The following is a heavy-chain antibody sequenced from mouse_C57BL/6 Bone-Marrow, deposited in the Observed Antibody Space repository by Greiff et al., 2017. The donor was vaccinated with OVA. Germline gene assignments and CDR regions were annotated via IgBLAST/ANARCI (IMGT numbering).Heavy chain of an antibody. Sequence: VQLQQPGAELVKPGASVKLSCKASGYTFTSYWMHWVKQRPGQGLEWIGMIHPNSGSTNYNEKFKSKATLTVDKSSSKAYMQLSSLTSEDSAVYYCARRGYDGYLYYCDYWGQGTTLTVSS. V-gene: IGHV1-64*01. CDR2: IHPNSGST. CDR1: GYTFTSYW. J-gene: IGHJ2*01. D-gene: IGHD2-3*01. CDR3: ARRGYDGYLYYCDY.